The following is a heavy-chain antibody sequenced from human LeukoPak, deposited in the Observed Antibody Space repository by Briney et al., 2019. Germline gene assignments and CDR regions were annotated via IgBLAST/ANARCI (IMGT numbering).Heavy chain of an antibody. D-gene: IGHD7-27*01. J-gene: IGHJ5*02. CDR1: GGSISSSY. V-gene: IGHV4-59*08. CDR2: IHYSGST. CDR3: ARHDPGWFDT. Sequence: PSGALSLTCTVSGGSISSSYWSWIRQPPGKGLEWIGYIHYSGSTNYNPSLKSRATISVDTSNAHFSLKLSSATATDTAAYYCARHDPGWFDTWGQGTLVTVSS.